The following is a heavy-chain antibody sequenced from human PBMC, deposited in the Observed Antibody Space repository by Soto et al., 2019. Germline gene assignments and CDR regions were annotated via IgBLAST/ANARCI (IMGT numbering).Heavy chain of an antibody. CDR2: ISYDGSNR. V-gene: IGHV3-30*03. CDR1: GFPFTTYG. Sequence: QVQLVESGGGVVQPGRSLRLSCAASGFPFTTYGMHWVREGPSKGLEWVAVISYDGSNRYYADSVKGRFTISRDNSKNTLYLQMNDLRPEEKELYYCVGGQEYCDYRGQGTLATVSS. D-gene: IGHD3-10*01. J-gene: IGHJ4*02. CDR3: VGGQEYCDY.